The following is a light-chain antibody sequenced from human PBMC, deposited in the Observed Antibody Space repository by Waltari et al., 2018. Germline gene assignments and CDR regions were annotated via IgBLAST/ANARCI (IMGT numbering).Light chain of an antibody. Sequence: DIVMTQSPLFLPVTPGESASISCRSSQSLLYSNGNNYLDWYLQKPGQSPQLLIFLGSNRASGVPGRFSGSGSGTDFTLKISRVEAEDVGVYFCMQGLQGPLTFGGGTKVEIK. CDR2: LGS. J-gene: IGKJ4*01. CDR1: QSLLYSNGNNY. CDR3: MQGLQGPLT. V-gene: IGKV2-28*01.